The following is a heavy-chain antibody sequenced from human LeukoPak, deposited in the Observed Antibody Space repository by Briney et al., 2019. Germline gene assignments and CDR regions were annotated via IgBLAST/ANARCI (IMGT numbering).Heavy chain of an antibody. Sequence: GSLRLSCAASGFTFSSYAMSWVRQAPGKGLEWVSAISGSSGSTYYADSVKGRFTISRDNSKNTLYLQMNSLRAEDTAVYYCAKDQDIVVVPAAIAWFDRWGQGTLVTVSS. J-gene: IGHJ5*02. CDR1: GFTFSSYA. D-gene: IGHD2-2*01. CDR3: AKDQDIVVVPAAIAWFDR. CDR2: ISGSSGST. V-gene: IGHV3-23*01.